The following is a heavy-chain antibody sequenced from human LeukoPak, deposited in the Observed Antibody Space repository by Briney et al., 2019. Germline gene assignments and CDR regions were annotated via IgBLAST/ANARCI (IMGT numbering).Heavy chain of an antibody. CDR1: GFTFSSYA. V-gene: IGHV3-30*04. CDR3: ARWEPPFDP. J-gene: IGHJ5*02. CDR2: ISYDGSNK. Sequence: PGRSLRLSCAASGFTFSSYAMHWVRQAPGKGLEWVAVISYDGSNKYYADSVKGRFTISRDNSKNTLYLQMNSLRAEDTAVYYCARWEPPFDPWGQGTLVTVSS. D-gene: IGHD1-26*01.